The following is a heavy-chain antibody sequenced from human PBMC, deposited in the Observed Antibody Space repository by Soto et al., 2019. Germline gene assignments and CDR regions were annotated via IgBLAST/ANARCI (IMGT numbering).Heavy chain of an antibody. D-gene: IGHD3-3*01. CDR2: IYWNDDK. Sequence: SGPTLVNPTQTLTLTCTFSGFSLSTSGVGVGWIRQPPGKALEWLALIYWNDDKRYSPSLKSRLTITKDTSKNQVVLIMTNMDPVDTATYYCAHTAEREESTYYDFWSGYFTYNWFDPWGQGTLVTVSS. V-gene: IGHV2-5*01. CDR1: GFSLSTSGVG. CDR3: AHTAEREESTYYDFWSGYFTYNWFDP. J-gene: IGHJ5*02.